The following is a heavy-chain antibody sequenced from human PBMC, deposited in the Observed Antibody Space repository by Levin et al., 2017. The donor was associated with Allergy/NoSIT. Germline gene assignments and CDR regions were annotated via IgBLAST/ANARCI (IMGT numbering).Heavy chain of an antibody. J-gene: IGHJ4*02. CDR3: AREAYCSSTSCYTGQVDY. V-gene: IGHV1-69*01. D-gene: IGHD2-2*02. CDR2: IIPIFGTA. CDR1: GGTFSSYA. Sequence: KISCKASGGTFSSYAISWVRQAPGQGLEWMGGIIPIFGTANYAQKFQGRVTITADESTSTAYMELSSLRSEDTAVYYCAREAYCSSTSCYTGQVDYWGQGTLVTVSS.